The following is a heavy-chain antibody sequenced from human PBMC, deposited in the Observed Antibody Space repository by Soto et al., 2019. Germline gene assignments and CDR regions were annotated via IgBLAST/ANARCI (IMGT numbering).Heavy chain of an antibody. Sequence: QVQLVQSGAEVKKPGSSVKVSCKASGGTFSSYAISWVRQAPGQGLEWMGGIIPIFGTANYAQKFQGRVTIPADEATGTAYMELSSLRSEDTAVYYCARDHTGRQWLGGEGWSPTYYYYGMDVWGQGTTVTVSS. J-gene: IGHJ6*02. V-gene: IGHV1-69*01. CDR2: IIPIFGTA. D-gene: IGHD6-19*01. CDR1: GGTFSSYA. CDR3: ARDHTGRQWLGGEGWSPTYYYYGMDV.